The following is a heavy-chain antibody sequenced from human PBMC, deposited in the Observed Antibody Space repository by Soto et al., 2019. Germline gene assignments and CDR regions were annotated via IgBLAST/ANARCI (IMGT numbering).Heavy chain of an antibody. CDR3: ASVDCGAYIPHFAY. CDR2: ITGSGGTT. V-gene: IGHV3-23*04. J-gene: IGHJ4*02. D-gene: IGHD4-17*01. CDR1: GFTISRYA. Sequence: EVHLVESGGGLVQPGGSLRLSCAASGFTISRYAMSWVRQAPGKGLEWVSAITGSGGTTYYADSVKGRFTISRDNSKNTLYLQMDSLRAEDTAVYFCASVDCGAYIPHFAYWGQGTLVTVSS.